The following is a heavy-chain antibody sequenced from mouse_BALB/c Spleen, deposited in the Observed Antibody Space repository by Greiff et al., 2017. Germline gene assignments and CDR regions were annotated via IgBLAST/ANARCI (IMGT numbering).Heavy chain of an antibody. CDR3: ARGTGTPYAMDY. CDR2: ISYSGST. V-gene: IGHV3-8*02. D-gene: IGHD4-1*01. J-gene: IGHJ4*01. Sequence: EVKVEESGPSLVKPSQTLSLTCSVTGDSITSGYWNWIRKFPGNKLEYMGYISYSGSTYYNPSLKSRISITRDTSKNQYYLQLNSVTTEDTATYYCARGTGTPYAMDYWGQGTSVTGSS. CDR1: GDSITSGY.